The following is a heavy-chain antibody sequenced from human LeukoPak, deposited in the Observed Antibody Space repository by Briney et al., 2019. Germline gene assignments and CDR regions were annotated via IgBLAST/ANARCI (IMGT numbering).Heavy chain of an antibody. CDR1: GGSISSYY. V-gene: IGHV4-59*12. CDR2: IYYSGST. CDR3: ARGRVIYDSSGYYYYYMDV. Sequence: PSETLSLTCTVSGGSISSYYWSWIRQPPGKGLEWIGYIYYSGSTNYNPSLKSRVTISVDTSKNQFSLKLSSVTAADTAVYYCARGRVIYDSSGYYYYYMDVWGKGTTVTISS. J-gene: IGHJ6*03. D-gene: IGHD3-22*01.